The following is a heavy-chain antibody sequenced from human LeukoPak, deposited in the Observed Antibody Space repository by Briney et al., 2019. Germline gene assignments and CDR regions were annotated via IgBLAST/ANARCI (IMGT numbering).Heavy chain of an antibody. J-gene: IGHJ3*02. CDR3: AADSSFGAIFGVVTPEGQNAFDI. D-gene: IGHD3-3*01. Sequence: SVKVSCKASGFTFTSSAVQWVRQARGQRLEWIGWIVVGSGNTNYAQKFQERVTITRDMSTSTAYMELSSLRSEDTAVYYCAADSSFGAIFGVVTPEGQNAFDIWGQGTMVTVSS. CDR1: GFTFTSSA. V-gene: IGHV1-58*01. CDR2: IVVGSGNT.